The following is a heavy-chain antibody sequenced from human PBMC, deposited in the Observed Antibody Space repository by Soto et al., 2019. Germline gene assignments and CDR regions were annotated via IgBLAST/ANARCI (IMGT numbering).Heavy chain of an antibody. CDR1: GLTVNSNF. D-gene: IGHD4-4*01. V-gene: IGHV3-53*01. CDR3: ARGGSISNLHGWFDP. J-gene: IGHJ5*02. CDR2: MYSGGST. Sequence: EVQLVESGGGLIQPGGSLRLSCAASGLTVNSNFMSWVRQAPGKGPEWVSVMYSGGSTYYADSVRGRFTISRDNVKNTLYLQMSSLSAEDTAVYYCARGGSISNLHGWFDPWGQGTLVTVSS.